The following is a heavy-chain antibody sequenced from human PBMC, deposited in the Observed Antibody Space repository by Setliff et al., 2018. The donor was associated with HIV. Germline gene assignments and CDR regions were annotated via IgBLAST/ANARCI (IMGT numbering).Heavy chain of an antibody. D-gene: IGHD3-10*01. CDR3: ARKLRPGHGVDV. Sequence: PGGSLRLSCAASGFTFSTYWMIWVCQAPGKGLEWVGRIKSKTDGGTTDYAAPVKGRFTISRDNAKNSMDLQMNSLRAEDTAIYYCARKLRPGHGVDVWGQGTTVTVSS. CDR2: IKSKTDGGTT. V-gene: IGHV3-15*05. CDR1: GFTFSTYW. J-gene: IGHJ6*02.